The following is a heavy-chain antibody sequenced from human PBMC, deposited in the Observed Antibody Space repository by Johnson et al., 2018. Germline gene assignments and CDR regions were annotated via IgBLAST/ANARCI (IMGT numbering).Heavy chain of an antibody. CDR2: ISYDGSNN. CDR1: GFTFSSYG. CDR3: AKGLYSSSWYGQYYYMDV. J-gene: IGHJ6*03. Sequence: QVQLVQSGGGVVQPGRSLRLPCAASGFTFSSYGMPWVRQAPGKWLEWVAVISYDGSNNYYADSVKGRLTIPRDNSKNTVYLQMNSLSAEDTAVYYCAKGLYSSSWYGQYYYMDVWGKGTTVTVSS. V-gene: IGHV3-30*18. D-gene: IGHD6-13*01.